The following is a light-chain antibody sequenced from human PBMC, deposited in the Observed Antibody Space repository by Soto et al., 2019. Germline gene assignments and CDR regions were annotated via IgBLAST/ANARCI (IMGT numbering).Light chain of an antibody. CDR2: DAS. CDR1: QSVSSY. CDR3: QQRGNWPYT. J-gene: IGKJ2*01. V-gene: IGKV3-11*01. Sequence: EIVLTQSPGTLSLSPGERATLSCRASQSVSSYLAWYQQRPGQDPRLLIFDASNRATGIPARFSGSGSGTDFTLTISSLEPEDFAVYYCQQRGNWPYTFGQGTKVEIK.